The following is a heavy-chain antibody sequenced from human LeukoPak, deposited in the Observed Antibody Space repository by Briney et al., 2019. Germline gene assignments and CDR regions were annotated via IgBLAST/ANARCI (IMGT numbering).Heavy chain of an antibody. CDR3: QRGYSYGSFDY. CDR2: IYHSGST. CDR1: GYSISSGYY. V-gene: IGHV4-38-2*01. Sequence: SETLSLTCAVSGYSISSGYYWGWIRQPPGKGLEWIGSIYHSGSTYYNPSLKGRVTISVDASKNQFSLKLSSVTAADTAVYYCQRGYSYGSFDYWGQGTLVTVSS. D-gene: IGHD5-18*01. J-gene: IGHJ4*02.